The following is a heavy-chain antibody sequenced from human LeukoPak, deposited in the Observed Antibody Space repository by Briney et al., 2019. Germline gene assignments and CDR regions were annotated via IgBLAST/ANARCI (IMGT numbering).Heavy chain of an antibody. D-gene: IGHD5-12*01. CDR1: AFTFSSYS. Sequence: GGSLRLSSAASAFTFSSYSMNWVRQAPGKGLEWVSSISSSSSYIYYADSVKGRFTISRDNAKNSLYLQMNSLRAEDTAVYYCARGCGYSGYDCGYWGQGTLVTVSS. CDR3: ARGCGYSGYDCGY. CDR2: ISSSSSYI. J-gene: IGHJ4*02. V-gene: IGHV3-21*01.